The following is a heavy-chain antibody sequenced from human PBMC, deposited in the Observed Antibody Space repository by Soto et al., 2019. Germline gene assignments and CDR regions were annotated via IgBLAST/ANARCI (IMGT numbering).Heavy chain of an antibody. J-gene: IGHJ4*02. CDR3: VTQWLVFSPLDQ. V-gene: IGHV3-73*02. CDR1: GFIFSGCA. D-gene: IGHD6-19*01. Sequence: EVHLVQSGGGVVQPGGSLKLSCAASGFIFSGCAMHWVLPGSGKGLEWVGCNGRKAKNYATEFGAWVKGKFTIAKDDSNNMTFLLMNRLNSEDTGVYFCVTQWLVFSPLDQWGQGTLVTVSS. CDR2: NGRKAKNYAT.